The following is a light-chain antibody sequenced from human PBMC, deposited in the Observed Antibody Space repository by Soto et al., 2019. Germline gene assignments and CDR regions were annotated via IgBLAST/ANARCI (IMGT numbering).Light chain of an antibody. CDR1: QTLRRTY. CDR3: HQYDNAPQT. J-gene: IGKJ2*01. CDR2: GAS. Sequence: EIFLIQSPGSLCLSQWERATLSWRASQTLRRTYIAWYQQKPGQAPRVLIYGASKRATGIPDRFSGSGSGTDFSLTISRLEPEDFAVYYCHQYDNAPQTYGQGTKVDIK. V-gene: IGKV3-20*01.